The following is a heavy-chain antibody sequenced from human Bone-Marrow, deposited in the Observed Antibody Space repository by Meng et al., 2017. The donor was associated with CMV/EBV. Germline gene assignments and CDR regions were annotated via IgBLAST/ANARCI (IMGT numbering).Heavy chain of an antibody. CDR2: ISYDGSNK. V-gene: IGHV3-30-3*01. Sequence: GGSLRLSCAASGFTFSSYAMHWVRQAPGKGLEWVAVISYDGSNKYYADSVKGRFTISRDNSKNTLYLQMNSLRAEDTAVYYCARDYDFWSGYQRTMVYYYGMDVWGQGTTVTGSS. J-gene: IGHJ6*02. D-gene: IGHD3-3*01. CDR3: ARDYDFWSGYQRTMVYYYGMDV. CDR1: GFTFSSYA.